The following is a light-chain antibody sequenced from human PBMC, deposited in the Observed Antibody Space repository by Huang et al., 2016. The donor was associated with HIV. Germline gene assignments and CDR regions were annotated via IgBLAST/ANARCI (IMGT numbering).Light chain of an antibody. CDR1: QSVSSN. Sequence: EIVMTQSPATLSVSPGERATLSCRASQSVSSNLAGYQQKPGQAPRLLIYGSSTRATGIPARFRCSGSGTEFTLTISSLRSEDFALYYCQQYNNWPPEETFGPGTKVDIK. V-gene: IGKV3-15*01. J-gene: IGKJ3*01. CDR3: QQYNNWPPEET. CDR2: GSS.